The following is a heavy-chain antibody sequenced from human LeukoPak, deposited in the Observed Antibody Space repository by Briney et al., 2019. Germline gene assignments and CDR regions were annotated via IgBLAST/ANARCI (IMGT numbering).Heavy chain of an antibody. V-gene: IGHV4-34*01. CDR2: INHSGST. CDR1: GGSISSYY. CDR3: ARGRSCFDY. Sequence: SETLSLTCTVSGGSISSYYWSWIRQPPGKGLEWIGEINHSGSTNYNPSLKSRVTISVDTSKNQFSLKLSSVTAADTAVYYCARGRSCFDYWGQGTLVTVSS. J-gene: IGHJ4*02.